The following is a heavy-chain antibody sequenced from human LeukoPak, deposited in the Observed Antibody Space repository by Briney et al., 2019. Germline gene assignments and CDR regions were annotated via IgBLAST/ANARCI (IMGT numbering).Heavy chain of an antibody. D-gene: IGHD6-19*01. Sequence: GGSLRLSCEASGFLFSAYTIHWVRQAPGKGLEYVAAISKTGGDTYYADSLKDRFTISRDNSKNMLYLQMGSLRPEDMAVYYCARLDQYSSAWPYLDYWGQGTLVTVSS. V-gene: IGHV3-64*02. CDR2: ISKTGGDT. CDR3: ARLDQYSSAWPYLDY. CDR1: GFLFSAYT. J-gene: IGHJ4*02.